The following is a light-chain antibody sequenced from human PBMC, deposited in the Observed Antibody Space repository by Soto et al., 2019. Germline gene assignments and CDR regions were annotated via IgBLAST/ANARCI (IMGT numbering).Light chain of an antibody. V-gene: IGKV3-20*01. CDR1: QTITSIY. CDR2: GAS. J-gene: IGKJ3*01. CDR3: QYYGDSPRVT. Sequence: EIVLTQSPGTLSLAPGERATLSCRASQTITSIYLSWYQQKPGQAPRLLIYGASGRTNDLPDRFSGSGSGTDFTLTIRRLEPEDFAVYYCQYYGDSPRVTFGPGTQVVFK.